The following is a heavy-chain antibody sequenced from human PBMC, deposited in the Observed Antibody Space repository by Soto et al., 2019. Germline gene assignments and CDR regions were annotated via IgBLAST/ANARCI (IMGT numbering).Heavy chain of an antibody. CDR1: GGTFSSYA. D-gene: IGHD6-13*01. CDR3: ARDGPILAAAGSLDY. J-gene: IGHJ4*02. V-gene: IGHV1-69*13. Sequence: ASVKVSCKASGGTFSSYAISWVRQAPGQGLEWMGGIIPIFGTANYAQKFQGRVTITADESTSTAYMELSSLRSEDTAVYYCARDGPILAAAGSLDYWGQGTLVTVSS. CDR2: IIPIFGTA.